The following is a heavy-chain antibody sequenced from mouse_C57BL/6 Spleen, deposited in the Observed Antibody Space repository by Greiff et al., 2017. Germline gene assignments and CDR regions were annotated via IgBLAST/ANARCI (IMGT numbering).Heavy chain of an antibody. Sequence: LQPGAELVRPGTSVKLSCKASGYTFTSYWMHWVKQRPGQGLEWIGVIDPSDSYTNYNQKFKGKATLTVDTSSSTAYMQLSSLTSEDSAVYYCARGLYGSSFYWYFDVWGTGTTVTVSS. CDR1: GYTFTSYW. CDR2: IDPSDSYT. D-gene: IGHD1-1*01. CDR3: ARGLYGSSFYWYFDV. V-gene: IGHV1-59*01. J-gene: IGHJ1*03.